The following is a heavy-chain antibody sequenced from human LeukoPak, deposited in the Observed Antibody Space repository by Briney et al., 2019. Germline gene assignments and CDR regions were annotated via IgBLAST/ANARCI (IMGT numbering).Heavy chain of an antibody. V-gene: IGHV3-21*01. J-gene: IGHJ4*02. Sequence: KSGGSLSLSCAASGFTFSSYSMNWLRQAPGKGMEWGSSISSSSSYIYYADSVRGRFTISRDNAKNSLYLQMNSLRAEDTAVYYCAGQKNYYDSSGYYRRHDYWGQGTLVTVSS. D-gene: IGHD3-22*01. CDR2: ISSSSSYI. CDR1: GFTFSSYS. CDR3: AGQKNYYDSSGYYRRHDY.